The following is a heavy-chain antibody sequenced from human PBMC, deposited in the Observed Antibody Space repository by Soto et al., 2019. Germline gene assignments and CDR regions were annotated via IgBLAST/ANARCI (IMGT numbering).Heavy chain of an antibody. CDR2: IYYSGST. Sequence: SETLSLTCTVSGGSISSYYWSWIRQPPGKGLEWIGYIYYSGSTNYNPSLKSRVTISVDTSKNQFSLKLSSVTAADKAVYYCARVSPFFGGYYFDYWGKGTLVTVSS. D-gene: IGHD2-21*01. V-gene: IGHV4-59*01. CDR3: ARVSPFFGGYYFDY. J-gene: IGHJ4*02. CDR1: GGSISSYY.